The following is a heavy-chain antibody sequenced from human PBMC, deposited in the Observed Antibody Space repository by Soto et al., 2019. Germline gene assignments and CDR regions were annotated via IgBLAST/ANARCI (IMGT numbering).Heavy chain of an antibody. V-gene: IGHV4-61*01. D-gene: IGHD5-18*01. CDR1: GGSVSSGSYY. J-gene: IGHJ4*02. Sequence: SETLSLTCTVSGGSVSSGSYYWSWIRQPPGKGLEWIGYIYYSGSTNYNPSLKSRVTISVDTSKNQFSLKLSSVTAADTAVYYCARGYSYGEAFEYWGQGTLVTVSS. CDR3: ARGYSYGEAFEY. CDR2: IYYSGST.